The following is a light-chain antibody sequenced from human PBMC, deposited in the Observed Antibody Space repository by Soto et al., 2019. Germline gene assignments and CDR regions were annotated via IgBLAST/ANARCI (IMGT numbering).Light chain of an antibody. Sequence: DIQMTQSPSTLSASVGDRVTITCRASQSVSSWLAWYQQKPGKAPKLLIFDASSLESRVPSRFSGSGSGTEFTLTISSLQPDDIATYYCQHYIDYSRTFGQGTKVEI. CDR2: DAS. CDR3: QHYIDYSRT. V-gene: IGKV1-5*01. CDR1: QSVSSW. J-gene: IGKJ1*01.